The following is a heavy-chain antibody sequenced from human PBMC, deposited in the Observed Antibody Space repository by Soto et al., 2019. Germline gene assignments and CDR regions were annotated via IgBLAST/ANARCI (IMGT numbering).Heavy chain of an antibody. Sequence: SETLSLTCPVSCASISGYYWSWIRQPPGKGLEWIGYIYYSGSTNYNPSLKSRVTISVETSKNQFSLKLSSVTAADTAVYYCARGDYSDSSGFDYWGQGTLVTVSS. CDR3: ARGDYSDSSGFDY. V-gene: IGHV4-59*01. CDR1: CASISGYY. J-gene: IGHJ4*02. D-gene: IGHD3-22*01. CDR2: IYYSGST.